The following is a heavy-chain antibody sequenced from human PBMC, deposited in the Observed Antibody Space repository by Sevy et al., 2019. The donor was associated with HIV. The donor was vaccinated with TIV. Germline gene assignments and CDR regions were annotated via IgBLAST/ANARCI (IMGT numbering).Heavy chain of an antibody. Sequence: GGSLRLSCAASGFTFSSYEMNWVRQAPGQGLKSVSYISSSGSTIYYADSVKGRFTISRDNAKNSLYLQMNSLRAEDTAVYYCARDLVPAAPYGMDVWGQGTTVTVSS. CDR3: ARDLVPAAPYGMDV. CDR1: GFTFSSYE. CDR2: ISSSGSTI. V-gene: IGHV3-48*03. J-gene: IGHJ6*02. D-gene: IGHD2-2*01.